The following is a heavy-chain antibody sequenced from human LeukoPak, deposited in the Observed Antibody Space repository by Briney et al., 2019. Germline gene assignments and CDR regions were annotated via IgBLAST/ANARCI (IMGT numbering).Heavy chain of an antibody. V-gene: IGHV3-23*01. CDR3: AKQKKDYYESSTYYYFTH. CDR2: ISGPGGGT. D-gene: IGHD3-22*01. Sequence: GGSLRLSCVASGFTFSNSAMSWVRQVPGKGLKWVSGISGPGGGTYYADSVKGRFTISRDNSRNTLYLQMNSLRAEDTAVYYCAKQKKDYYESSTYYYFTHWRQGTMVTVSS. J-gene: IGHJ4*02. CDR1: GFTFSNSA.